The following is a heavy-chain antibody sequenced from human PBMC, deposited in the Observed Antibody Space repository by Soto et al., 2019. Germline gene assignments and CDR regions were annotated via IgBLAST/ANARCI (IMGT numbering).Heavy chain of an antibody. CDR3: AKDDDYYDSSGYGY. J-gene: IGHJ4*02. CDR1: GFTFSSYA. Sequence: GGSLRLSCAASGFTFSSYAMSWVRQAPGKGLEWVSAISGSGGSTYYADSVKGRFTISRDNSKNTLYLQVNSLRAEDTAVYYCAKDDDYYDSSGYGYWGQGTLVTVSS. CDR2: ISGSGGST. D-gene: IGHD3-22*01. V-gene: IGHV3-23*01.